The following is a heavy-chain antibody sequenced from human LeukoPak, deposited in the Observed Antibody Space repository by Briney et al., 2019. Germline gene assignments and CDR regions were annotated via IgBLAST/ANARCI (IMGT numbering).Heavy chain of an antibody. J-gene: IGHJ4*02. V-gene: IGHV3-48*01. D-gene: IGHD3-22*01. Sequence: GGPLSLSCPASGFPFSSYSMNWVRQAPGKGLEWVSYISSSSSTIYYADSVKGRFTISRDNAKNSLYLQMNSLRAEDTTVYYCASEPDYDSSGYHRLFDYWGQGTLVTVSS. CDR2: ISSSSSTI. CDR3: ASEPDYDSSGYHRLFDY. CDR1: GFPFSSYS.